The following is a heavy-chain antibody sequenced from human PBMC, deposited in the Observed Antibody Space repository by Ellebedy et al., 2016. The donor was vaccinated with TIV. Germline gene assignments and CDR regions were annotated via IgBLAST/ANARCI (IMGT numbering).Heavy chain of an antibody. CDR1: GFPFSSYW. J-gene: IGHJ5*02. CDR2: LNADGILE. V-gene: IGHV3-7*01. CDR3: ARDMGYNCFDH. Sequence: GESLKLSCAASGFPFSSYWMGCVRQAPGTGLEWVANLNADGILEYYVDSVKGRFTISRDNAKTSLCLQMKSLRAEDTALYYCARDMGYNCFDHWGQGNLVTVSA.